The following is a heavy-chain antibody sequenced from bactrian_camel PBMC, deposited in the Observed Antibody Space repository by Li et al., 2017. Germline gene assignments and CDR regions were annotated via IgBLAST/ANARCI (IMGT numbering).Heavy chain of an antibody. CDR2: IRADGST. D-gene: IGHD6*01. Sequence: HVQLVESGGGSVQAGGSLRLSCTDPGFTSHGCAMNWYRQAAGKQREWVSTIRADGSTYYADSVKGRFTISRDNAKNTLYLQLNSLKTEDTAMYYCAKDSDGGSWYGEVGGYWGQGTQVTVS. CDR3: AKDSDGGSWYGEVGGY. J-gene: IGHJ4*01. V-gene: IGHV3S1*01. CDR1: GFTSHGCA.